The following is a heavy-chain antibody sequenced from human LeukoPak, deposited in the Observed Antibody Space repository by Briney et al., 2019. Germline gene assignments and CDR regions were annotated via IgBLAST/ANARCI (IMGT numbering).Heavy chain of an antibody. CDR2: INPSGST. J-gene: IGHJ4*02. CDR1: GGSFSGYY. CDR3: VRGSRVYCGGDCYYY. Sequence: KASETLSLTCTVSGGSFSGYYWSWIRQPPDKGLEWIGEINPSGSTNYNPSLKTRVTISTDTSKNHFSLNLNSVTAAATGVYYCVRGSRVYCGGDCYYYWGQGTLVTVSS. D-gene: IGHD2-21*02. V-gene: IGHV4-34*01.